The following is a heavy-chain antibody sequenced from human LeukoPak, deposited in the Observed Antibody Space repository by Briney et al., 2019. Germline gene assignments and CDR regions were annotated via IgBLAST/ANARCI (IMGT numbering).Heavy chain of an antibody. J-gene: IGHJ4*02. V-gene: IGHV3-48*03. CDR3: ARDRDNSGWYEPLDY. D-gene: IGHD6-19*01. CDR2: ISTSGSTI. Sequence: PGGSLRLSCAVSGFTFSRYEMDWVRQAPGKGLEWVSYISTSGSTIYYADSGKGRFTISRDNAKNSLYLQMNSLRAEDTAVYYCARDRDNSGWYEPLDYWGQGTLVTVSS. CDR1: GFTFSRYE.